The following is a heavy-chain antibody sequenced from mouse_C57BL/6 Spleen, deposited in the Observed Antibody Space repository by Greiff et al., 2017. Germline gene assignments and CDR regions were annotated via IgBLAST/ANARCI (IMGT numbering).Heavy chain of an antibody. V-gene: IGHV1-15*01. J-gene: IGHJ2*01. CDR1: GYTFTDYE. CDR2: IDPETGGT. Sequence: VQLQQSGAELVRPGASVTLSCKASGYTFTDYEMHWVKQTPVHGLEWIGAIDPETGGTAYNQKFKAKAILTADKSSSTAYMELRSLTSEDSAVYYCTSPLGFDYWGQGTTLTVSS. CDR3: TSPLGFDY. D-gene: IGHD3-3*01.